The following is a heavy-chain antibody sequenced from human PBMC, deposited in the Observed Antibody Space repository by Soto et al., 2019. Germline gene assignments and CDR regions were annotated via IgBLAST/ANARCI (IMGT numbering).Heavy chain of an antibody. CDR3: ARDLGASGHDY. D-gene: IGHD6-19*01. CDR1: GFTFSSYG. J-gene: IGHJ4*02. Sequence: GGSLRLSCAASGFTFSSYGMHWVRQAPGKGLEWVAVIWYDGSNKYYADSVKGRFTISRDNSKNTLYLQMNSLRAEDTAVYYCARDLGASGHDYWGQGTLVTVSS. V-gene: IGHV3-33*01. CDR2: IWYDGSNK.